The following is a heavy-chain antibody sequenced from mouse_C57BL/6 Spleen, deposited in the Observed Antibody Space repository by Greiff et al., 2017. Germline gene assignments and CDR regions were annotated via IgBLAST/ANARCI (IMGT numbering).Heavy chain of an antibody. J-gene: IGHJ1*03. CDR2: IDPSDSYT. CDR1: GYTFTSYW. V-gene: IGHV1-59*01. D-gene: IGHD2-3*01. Sequence: QVQLQQPGAELVRPGTSVKLSCKASGYTFTSYWMHWVKQRPGQGLEWIGVIDPSDSYTNYNQKFKGKATLTVDTSSSTAYMQLSSLTSEDSAVYYCARGDGYYWYFDVWGTGTTVTVSS. CDR3: ARGDGYYWYFDV.